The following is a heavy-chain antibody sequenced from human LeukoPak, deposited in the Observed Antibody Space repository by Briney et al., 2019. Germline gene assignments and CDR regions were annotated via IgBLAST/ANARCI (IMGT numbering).Heavy chain of an antibody. D-gene: IGHD3-3*01. CDR1: GFTFSSYG. J-gene: IGHJ4*02. CDR3: AKPTYGEEIFDY. V-gene: IGHV3-33*06. Sequence: PGRSLRLSCAASGFTFSSYGMHWVRQAPGKGLEWVAVIWYDGSNKYYADSVKGRFTISRDNSMNTLYLQMNSLRAEDTAVYYCAKPTYGEEIFDYWGQGTLVTVSS. CDR2: IWYDGSNK.